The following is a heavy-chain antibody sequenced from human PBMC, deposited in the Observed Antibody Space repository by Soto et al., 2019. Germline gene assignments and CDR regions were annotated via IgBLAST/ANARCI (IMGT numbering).Heavy chain of an antibody. J-gene: IGHJ6*03. Sequence: QVQLVQSGAEVKKPGASVKVSCKASGYTFTGYYMHWVRQAPGQGLEWMGWINPNSGGTNYAQKFQGWVTMTRDTSIRTAYMELSRLRSDDTAVYYCAREGYSSSSTYYYYYMDVWGKGTTVTVSS. V-gene: IGHV1-2*04. CDR1: GYTFTGYY. CDR2: INPNSGGT. D-gene: IGHD6-6*01. CDR3: AREGYSSSSTYYYYYMDV.